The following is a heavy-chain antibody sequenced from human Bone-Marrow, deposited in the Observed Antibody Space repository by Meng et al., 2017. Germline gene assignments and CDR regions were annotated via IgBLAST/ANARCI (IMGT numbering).Heavy chain of an antibody. V-gene: IGHV4-34*01. CDR1: GGSFSGYY. Sequence: QVQCQEAGPGLVKPSETRSLTCAVYGGSFSGYYWSWIRQPPGKGLEWIGEINHSGSTNYNPSLKSRVTISVDTSKNQFSLKLSSVTAADTAVYYCARRLIAAAGNDYWGQGTLVTVSS. D-gene: IGHD6-13*01. CDR3: ARRLIAAAGNDY. CDR2: INHSGST. J-gene: IGHJ4*02.